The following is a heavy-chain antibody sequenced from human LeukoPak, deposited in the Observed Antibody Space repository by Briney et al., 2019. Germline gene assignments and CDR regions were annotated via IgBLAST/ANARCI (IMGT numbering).Heavy chain of an antibody. CDR3: AYSNLEAVYFDY. V-gene: IGHV1-69*06. Sequence: SVKVSCRASGGTFSSYAITWVRQAPGQGLEWMGGIIPIFGTANSAQKFQGRVTITADKSTSTAYMELSSLRSEDTAVYYCAYSNLEAVYFDYWGQGTLVTVSS. CDR1: GGTFSSYA. D-gene: IGHD4-11*01. J-gene: IGHJ4*02. CDR2: IIPIFGTA.